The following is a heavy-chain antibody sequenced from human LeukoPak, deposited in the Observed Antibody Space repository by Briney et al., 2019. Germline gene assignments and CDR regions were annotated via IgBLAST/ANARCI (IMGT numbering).Heavy chain of an antibody. CDR3: ARAPPPPVNYYSSSMDV. V-gene: IGHV4-34*01. J-gene: IGHJ6*03. Sequence: TSETLSLTCAVYGGSFSGYYWSWIRQPPGKGLEWIGEINHSGSTNYNPSLKSRVTISVDTSKNQFSLKLSSVTAADTAVYYCARAPPPPVNYYSSSMDVWGKGTTVTVSS. CDR2: INHSGST. CDR1: GGSFSGYY.